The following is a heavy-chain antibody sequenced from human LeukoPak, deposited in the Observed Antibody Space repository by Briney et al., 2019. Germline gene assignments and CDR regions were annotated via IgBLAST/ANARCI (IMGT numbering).Heavy chain of an antibody. D-gene: IGHD3-22*01. CDR1: GGSITSHY. J-gene: IGHJ5*02. Sequence: LETLSLTCTVSGGSITSHYWTWIRQPPGKGLEWIGYIYYSGSTNYNPSLKSRVTISVDTSKNQFSLKLSSVTAADTAVYYCAEYYYDSSGYNDWFDPWGQGTLVTVSS. CDR2: IYYSGST. CDR3: AEYYYDSSGYNDWFDP. V-gene: IGHV4-59*11.